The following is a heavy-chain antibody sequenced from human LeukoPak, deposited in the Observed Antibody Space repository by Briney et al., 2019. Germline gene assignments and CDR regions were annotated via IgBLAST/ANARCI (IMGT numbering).Heavy chain of an antibody. V-gene: IGHV3-23*01. D-gene: IGHD2-15*01. CDR3: AKEPHPYCSGSRCLIAPFDY. CDR2: MSGSGINT. J-gene: IGHJ4*02. CDR1: GFTFSRYS. Sequence: PGGSLRLSCAASGFTFSRYSMSWVRQAPGKGLEWVSTMSGSGINTNYADSVKGRFTISRDNSKNTLYLQMHSLRVEDTAVYFCAKEPHPYCSGSRCLIAPFDYWGQGTLVTVSS.